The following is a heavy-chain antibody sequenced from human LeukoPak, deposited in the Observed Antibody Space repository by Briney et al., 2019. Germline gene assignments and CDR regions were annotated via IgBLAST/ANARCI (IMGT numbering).Heavy chain of an antibody. CDR3: ARGTGAYYYL. CDR2: IYYSGST. CDR1: GGSISDYY. D-gene: IGHD3-22*01. Sequence: SETLSLTCTVSGGSISDYYRSWIRQPPGKGLEWIGYIYYSGSTKYNPYLKSRVTISIDTSKNQFSLKLSSVTAADTALYYCARGTGAYYYLWGQGTMVTVSS. V-gene: IGHV4-59*01. J-gene: IGHJ3*01.